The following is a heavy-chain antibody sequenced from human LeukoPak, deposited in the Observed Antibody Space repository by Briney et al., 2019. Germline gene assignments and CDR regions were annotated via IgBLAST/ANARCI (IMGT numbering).Heavy chain of an antibody. CDR1: GGSISSYY. J-gene: IGHJ5*02. D-gene: IGHD6-13*01. Sequence: RASETLSLTCTVSGGSISSYYWSWIRQPPGKGLEWIGYIYYSGSTNYNPSLKSRVTISVDTSKNQFSLKLSSVTAADTAVYYCARAAAGTFWFDPWGQGTLVTVSS. CDR2: IYYSGST. V-gene: IGHV4-59*12. CDR3: ARAAAGTFWFDP.